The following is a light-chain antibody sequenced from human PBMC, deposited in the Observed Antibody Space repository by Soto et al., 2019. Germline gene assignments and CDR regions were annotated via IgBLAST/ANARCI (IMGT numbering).Light chain of an antibody. Sequence: QSVLTQSPSASASLGASVKLTCTLSSGHSSYAIAWHQQQPEKGPRYLMNLNSDGSHRKGDGIPDRFSGSSSGAERYLTISSLQSEDEADYYCQTWGTGSGVFGGGTKLTVL. CDR3: QTWGTGSGV. CDR1: SGHSSYA. CDR2: LNSDGSH. J-gene: IGLJ2*01. V-gene: IGLV4-69*01.